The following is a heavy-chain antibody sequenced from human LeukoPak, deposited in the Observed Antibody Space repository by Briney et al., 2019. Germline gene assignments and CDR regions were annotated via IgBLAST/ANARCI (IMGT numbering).Heavy chain of an antibody. CDR1: GGSFSGYY. V-gene: IGHV4-34*01. J-gene: IGHJ6*02. CDR3: ARRGAEDTDYYYYGMDV. D-gene: IGHD1-26*01. Sequence: SETLSLTCAVYGGSFSGYYWSWIRQPPGKGLEWIGEINHSGRTNYNPSLKSRVTISVDTSKNQFSLKLSSVTAADTAVYYCARRGAEDTDYYYYGMDVWGQGTTVTVSS. CDR2: INHSGRT.